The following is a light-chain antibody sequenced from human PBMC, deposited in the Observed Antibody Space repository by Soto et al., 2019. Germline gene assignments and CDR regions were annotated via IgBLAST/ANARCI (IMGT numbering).Light chain of an antibody. J-gene: IGKJ4*01. Sequence: EIVLTQSPATLSGSPGERGTLSCRASQSVQSNLAWYQQKPGQAPRLLIYDASTRATGIPARFSGSGSGTEFTLTISSLQSEDFAVYYCQQYNNWLTFGGGTKVDIK. V-gene: IGKV3-15*01. CDR3: QQYNNWLT. CDR2: DAS. CDR1: QSVQSN.